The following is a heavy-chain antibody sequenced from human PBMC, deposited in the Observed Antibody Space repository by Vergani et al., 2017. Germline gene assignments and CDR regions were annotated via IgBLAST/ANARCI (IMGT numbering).Heavy chain of an antibody. CDR3: AVRPRGNLVGGEIVTKRTFDY. CDR1: GGSFSGYY. V-gene: IGHV4-34*01. D-gene: IGHD3-10*01. CDR2: INHSGST. Sequence: QVQLQQWGAGLLKPSETLSLTCAVYGGSFSGYYWSWIRQPPGKGLEWIGEINHSGSTNYNPSLKSRVTISVDTSKNQFSLKMSSVTAADTAVYYCAVRPRGNLVGGEIVTKRTFDYWSQGSLVTVSS. J-gene: IGHJ4*02.